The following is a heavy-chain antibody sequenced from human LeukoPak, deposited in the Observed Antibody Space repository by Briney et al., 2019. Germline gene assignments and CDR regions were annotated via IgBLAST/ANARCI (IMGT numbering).Heavy chain of an antibody. Sequence: QPGGSLRLSCAASGFTLSSYAMSWVRQGPGKGLEWVSAISVSGNTYHADSVKGRFTISRDSYKNTLYLQMNSLRAEDAAVYYCAKAPVTTCSGAYCYPFDYWGQGILVTVSS. V-gene: IGHV3-23*01. D-gene: IGHD2-15*01. CDR3: AKAPVTTCSGAYCYPFDY. CDR1: GFTLSSYA. J-gene: IGHJ4*02. CDR2: ISVSGNT.